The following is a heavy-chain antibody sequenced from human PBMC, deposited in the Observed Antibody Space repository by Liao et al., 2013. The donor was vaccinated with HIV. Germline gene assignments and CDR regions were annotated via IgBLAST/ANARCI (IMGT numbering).Heavy chain of an antibody. CDR2: FSYSGST. CDR3: AREVAGAVDY. CDR1: GGSISSSNYY. Sequence: QLQLQESGPGLVKPSETLSLTCGVSGGSISSSNYYWGWIRQSPGKGLEWIGSFSYSGSTYYNPSLKSRVTISVDTSKNQFSLRLSSVTAADTAVYYCAREVAGAVDYWGQGSLVTVSS. D-gene: IGHD6-13*01. V-gene: IGHV4-39*07. J-gene: IGHJ4*02.